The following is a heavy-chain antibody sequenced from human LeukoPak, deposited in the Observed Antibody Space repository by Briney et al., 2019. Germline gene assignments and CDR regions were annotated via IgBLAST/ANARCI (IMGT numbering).Heavy chain of an antibody. CDR3: GKGSYYGQIPESDY. J-gene: IGHJ4*02. CDR2: ILYEGSNK. V-gene: IGHV3-30*18. D-gene: IGHD3-10*01. Sequence: PGRSLRLSCAVSGFTFSNYGMHCVRQAPGKGLECVAVILYEGSNKYYADSVKGRFTISRDNSKNTLYLKIHTLRAQATRVYYFGKGSYYGQIPESDYWGEGTLVTVSS. CDR1: GFTFSNYG.